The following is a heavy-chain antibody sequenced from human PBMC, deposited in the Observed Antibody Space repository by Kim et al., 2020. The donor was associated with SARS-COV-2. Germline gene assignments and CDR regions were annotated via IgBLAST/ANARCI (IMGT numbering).Heavy chain of an antibody. V-gene: IGHV3-33*01. CDR3: ARNTGSGVCPGDN. Sequence: GGSLRLSCVASGFSFSPYGMHWVRQAPGKGLEWVALIRSDANSRYYIDSVKGRFTISRDNSKNTVSLQMNSLRAEDTAVYYCARNTGSGVCPGDNWGQGTLVTVST. D-gene: IGHD2-15*01. J-gene: IGHJ4*02. CDR1: GFSFSPYG. CDR2: IRSDANSR.